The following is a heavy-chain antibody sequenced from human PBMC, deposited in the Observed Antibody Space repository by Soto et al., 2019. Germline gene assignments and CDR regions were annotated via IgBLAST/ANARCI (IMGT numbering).Heavy chain of an antibody. CDR2: IYPGDSDT. V-gene: IGHV5-51*01. Sequence: PGESLKISCKGSGYSFTSYWIGWVRQMPVKGLEWMGIIYPGDSDTRYSPSFQGQVTISADKSISTAYLQWSSLKASDTAMYYCARQLGIAVAGTFSYYYGMDVWGQGTTVTVSS. D-gene: IGHD6-19*01. CDR3: ARQLGIAVAGTFSYYYGMDV. CDR1: GYSFTSYW. J-gene: IGHJ6*02.